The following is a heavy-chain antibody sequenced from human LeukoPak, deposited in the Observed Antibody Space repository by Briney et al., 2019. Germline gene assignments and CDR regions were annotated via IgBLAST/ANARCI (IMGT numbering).Heavy chain of an antibody. D-gene: IGHD4-23*01. Sequence: GGSLRLSCAASGFTFSSYAMSWVRQAPGKGLEWVSAISGSGGGTYYADSVKGRFTISRDNSKNTLYLQMNSLRAEDTAVYYCANHGGNRPRYYFDYWGQGTLVTVSS. V-gene: IGHV3-23*01. CDR3: ANHGGNRPRYYFDY. CDR1: GFTFSSYA. CDR2: ISGSGGGT. J-gene: IGHJ4*02.